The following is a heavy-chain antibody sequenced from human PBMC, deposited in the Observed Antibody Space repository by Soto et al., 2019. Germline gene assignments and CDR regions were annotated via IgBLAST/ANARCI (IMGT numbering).Heavy chain of an antibody. J-gene: IGHJ6*03. D-gene: IGHD6-13*01. CDR1: GGSFSGYY. Sequence: PSETLSLTCAVYGGSFSGYYWGWIRQPPGKGLEWIGEINHSGSTNYNPSLKSRVTISVDTSKNQFSLKLSSVTAADTAVYYCARFRSSSWSRKYNYYYYYMDVWGKGTTVTVSS. CDR3: ARFRSSSWSRKYNYYYYYMDV. CDR2: INHSGST. V-gene: IGHV4-34*01.